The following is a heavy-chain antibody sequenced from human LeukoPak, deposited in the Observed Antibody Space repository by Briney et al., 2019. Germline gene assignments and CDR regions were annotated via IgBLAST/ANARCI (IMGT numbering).Heavy chain of an antibody. CDR2: IYTSGST. CDR3: ARTKVGYSYGSDYFDY. D-gene: IGHD5-18*01. CDR1: GGSISSYY. J-gene: IGHJ4*02. V-gene: IGHV4-4*07. Sequence: SETLSLTCTVSGGSISSYYWSWIRQPAGKGLEGIGRIYTSGSTNYNPSLKSRVTMSVDTSKNQFSLKLSSVTAADTAVYYCARTKVGYSYGSDYFDYWGQGTLVTVSS.